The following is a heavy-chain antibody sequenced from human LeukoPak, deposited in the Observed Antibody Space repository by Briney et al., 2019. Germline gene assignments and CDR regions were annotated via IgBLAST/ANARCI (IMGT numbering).Heavy chain of an antibody. CDR2: IYPGDSDT. V-gene: IGHV5-51*01. Sequence: GESLQISCKGSGYSFTSYWIGWVRQMPGKGLEWMGIIYPGDSDTRYSPSFQGQVTISADKSISTAYLQWSSLKASDTAMYYCAALYSSSWYSFDYWGQGTLVTVSS. D-gene: IGHD6-13*01. J-gene: IGHJ4*02. CDR3: AALYSSSWYSFDY. CDR1: GYSFTSYW.